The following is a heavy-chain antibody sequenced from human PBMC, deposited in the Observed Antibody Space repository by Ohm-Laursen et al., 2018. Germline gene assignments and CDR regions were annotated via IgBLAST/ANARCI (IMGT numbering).Heavy chain of an antibody. CDR2: ISGSGGST. CDR3: ARSPLDGSIYFDY. J-gene: IGHJ4*02. V-gene: IGHV3-23*01. D-gene: IGHD2-15*01. CDR1: GFTFSSYA. Sequence: SLRLSCSASGFTFSSYAMSWVRQAPGEGLEWVSAISGSGGSTYYADSVKGRFTISRDTSKNTLYLQMNSLRADDTAVYYCARSPLDGSIYFDYWGQGTLVTVSS.